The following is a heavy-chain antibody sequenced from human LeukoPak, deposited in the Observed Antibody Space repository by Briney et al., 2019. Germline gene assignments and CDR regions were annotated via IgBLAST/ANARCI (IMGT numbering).Heavy chain of an antibody. V-gene: IGHV1-18*01. CDR2: ISAYNGNT. J-gene: IGHJ2*01. CDR3: ARLHRGDFDWTDWYFDL. D-gene: IGHD3-9*01. CDR1: GYTFTSYG. Sequence: GASVKVSCKASGYTFTSYGISWVRQAPGQGLEWMGWISAYNGNTNYAQKLQGRVTMTTDTSTSTAYMELRSLRSDDTAVYYCARLHRGDFDWTDWYFDLWGRGTLVTVSS.